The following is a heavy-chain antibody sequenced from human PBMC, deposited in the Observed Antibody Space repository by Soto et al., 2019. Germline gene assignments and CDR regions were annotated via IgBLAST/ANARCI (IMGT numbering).Heavy chain of an antibody. V-gene: IGHV1-69*02. J-gene: IGHJ3*02. CDR3: ARFADLSPFDAFDI. CDR2: IIPILGIA. D-gene: IGHD3-3*02. Sequence: QVQLVQSGAEVKKPGSSVKVSCKASGGTFSSYTISWVRQAPGQGLEWMGRIIPILGIANYAQKFQGRVTITADKSTSTAYMELSSLRSEDTAVYYCARFADLSPFDAFDIWGQGTMVTVSS. CDR1: GGTFSSYT.